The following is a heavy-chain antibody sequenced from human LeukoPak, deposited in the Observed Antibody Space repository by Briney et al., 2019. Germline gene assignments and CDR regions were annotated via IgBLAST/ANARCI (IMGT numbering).Heavy chain of an antibody. Sequence: LRLSCAASGFTFSNAWMSWVRQPPGKGLEWIGEINHSGSPNYNPSLKSRVTISIETSKNQFSLKLSPVTAADTAVYYCARDLSDYYGSGSYRPIDAFDIWGQGTMVTVSS. V-gene: IGHV4-34*01. CDR3: ARDLSDYYGSGSYRPIDAFDI. CDR2: INHSGSP. J-gene: IGHJ3*02. D-gene: IGHD3-10*01. CDR1: GFTFSNAW.